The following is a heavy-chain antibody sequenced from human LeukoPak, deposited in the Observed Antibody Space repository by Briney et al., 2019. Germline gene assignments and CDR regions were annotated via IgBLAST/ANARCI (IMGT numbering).Heavy chain of an antibody. Sequence: PSETLSLTCIVSGGSISTTIYYWGWIRQPPGKGLEWIGTIYYTGRTCYNPSLKSRVTLSVDTSRNQFSLKLDSVTAADTAVYYCARRGYSSGIDYWGQGILVTVPS. CDR2: IYYTGRT. D-gene: IGHD6-19*01. J-gene: IGHJ4*02. CDR1: GGSISTTIYY. V-gene: IGHV4-39*01. CDR3: ARRGYSSGIDY.